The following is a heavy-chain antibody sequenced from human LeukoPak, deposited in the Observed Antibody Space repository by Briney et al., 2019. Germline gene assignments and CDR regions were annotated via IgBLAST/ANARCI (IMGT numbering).Heavy chain of an antibody. V-gene: IGHV3-30*18. Sequence: GRTLRLSCAASGFTFSNYGMHWVRQAPGKGLEWVAVISYDGSNKYYADSVKGRFTISRDNSKNTLYLQMNSLRAEDTAVYYCAKEPAYYYDSSGSPCWGQGTLVTVSS. D-gene: IGHD3-22*01. CDR1: GFTFSNYG. J-gene: IGHJ4*02. CDR3: AKEPAYYYDSSGSPC. CDR2: ISYDGSNK.